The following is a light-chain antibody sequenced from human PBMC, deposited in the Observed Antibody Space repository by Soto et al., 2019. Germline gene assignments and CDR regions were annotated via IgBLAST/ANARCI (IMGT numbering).Light chain of an antibody. J-gene: IGKJ2*01. CDR1: QRCSST. CDR2: GAS. V-gene: IGKV3-15*01. CDR3: HQYHNCPRYT. Sequence: EIVMTQSPATLSVAPGERATLSGRASQRCSSTLAWYPQNPGQPPRLLIYGASTRATGIPARFSASGSGTEFMLTISSLQSEDFAVYYCHQYHNCPRYTFGQATKLEIK.